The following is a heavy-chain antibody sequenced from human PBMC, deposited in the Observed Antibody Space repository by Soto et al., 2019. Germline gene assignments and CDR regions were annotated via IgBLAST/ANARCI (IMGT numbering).Heavy chain of an antibody. V-gene: IGHV4-59*01. CDR3: ARAGWSNSWYFDY. CDR2: IFYSGIT. D-gene: IGHD6-13*01. J-gene: IGHJ4*02. Sequence: SQTLSLTCTVSDGSISGYYWSWIRQPPGKGLEWIGYIFYSGITNYNPSLKSRVTISVDTSKNQFSLNLSSVTAADTAVYYCARAGWSNSWYFDYWGQGSLVPSPQ. CDR1: DGSISGYY.